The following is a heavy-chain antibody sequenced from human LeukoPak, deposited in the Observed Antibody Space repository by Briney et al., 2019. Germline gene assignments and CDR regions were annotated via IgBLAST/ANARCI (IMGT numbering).Heavy chain of an antibody. Sequence: PGRSLRLSCAASGFTFSSYGMHWVRQAPGKGLEWVAVISYDGSNKYYADSVKGRFTISRDNSKNTLYLQMNSLRAEDTAVYYCAKDRWNYGSYYYYMDVWGKGTTVTVSS. CDR2: ISYDGSNK. CDR1: GFTFSSYG. J-gene: IGHJ6*03. D-gene: IGHD1-7*01. CDR3: AKDRWNYGSYYYYMDV. V-gene: IGHV3-30*18.